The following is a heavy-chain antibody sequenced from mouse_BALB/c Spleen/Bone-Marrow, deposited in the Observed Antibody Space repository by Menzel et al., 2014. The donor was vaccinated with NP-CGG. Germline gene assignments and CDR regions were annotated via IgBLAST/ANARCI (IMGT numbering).Heavy chain of an antibody. CDR2: IYPGSGST. D-gene: IGHD2-14*01. CDR1: GYTFTSYW. V-gene: IGHV1S22*01. Sequence: LQQSGSELVRPGASVKLSCKASGYTFTSYWMHWVKQRHGQGLEWIENIYPGSGSTNYDEKFKSKGTLTVDTSSSTAYMHLSSLTSEDSAVYYCTRDQVRRGYYYAMDYWGQGTSVTVSS. J-gene: IGHJ4*01. CDR3: TRDQVRRGYYYAMDY.